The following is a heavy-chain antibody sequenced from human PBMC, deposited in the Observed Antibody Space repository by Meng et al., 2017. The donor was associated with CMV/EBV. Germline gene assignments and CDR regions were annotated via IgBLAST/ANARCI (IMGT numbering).Heavy chain of an antibody. CDR1: GGSISSGSYY. J-gene: IGHJ4*02. CDR3: ASVQGLGVS. V-gene: IGHV4-61*02. D-gene: IGHD3-10*01. CDR2: IYTSGST. Sequence: QGQLQESGPGLVKPSQTLSLTCTVAGGSISSGSYYWSLIRQPAGKGLEWIGRIYTSGSTNYNPSLKSRVTISVDTSKNQFSLKLSSVTAADTAVYYCASVQGLGVSWGQGTLVTVSS.